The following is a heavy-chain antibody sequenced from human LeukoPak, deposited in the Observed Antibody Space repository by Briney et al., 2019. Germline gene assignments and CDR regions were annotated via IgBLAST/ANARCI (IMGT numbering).Heavy chain of an antibody. J-gene: IGHJ4*02. V-gene: IGHV3-7*01. D-gene: IGHD6-19*01. Sequence: GGSLRLSCAASGFTFSDYYMSWVRQAPGKGLEWVANIKQDGSHKNYVDSVKGRFIISRDNAKNSLYLQMNSLRAEDTAVYYCARETPDSSGWDWGQGTLVTVSS. CDR3: ARETPDSSGWD. CDR1: GFTFSDYY. CDR2: IKQDGSHK.